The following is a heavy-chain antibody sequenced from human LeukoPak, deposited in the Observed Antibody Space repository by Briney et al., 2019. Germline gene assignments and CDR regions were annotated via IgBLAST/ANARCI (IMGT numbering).Heavy chain of an antibody. CDR3: ARERSRNQHFFY. CDR2: IYYSGST. CDR1: GYSISTGYY. Sequence: PSETLSLTCAVSGYSISTGYYWGWIRQPPGKGLEWIGSIYYSGSTYYNPSLKSRVTISVDTSKNQFSLKLSSVTAADTAVYYCARERSRNQHFFYWGQGTLVTVSS. V-gene: IGHV4-38-2*02. D-gene: IGHD1-14*01. J-gene: IGHJ4*02.